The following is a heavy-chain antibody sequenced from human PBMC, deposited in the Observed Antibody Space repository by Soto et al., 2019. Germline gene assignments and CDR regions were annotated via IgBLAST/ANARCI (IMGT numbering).Heavy chain of an antibody. Sequence: QVQLQESGPGLVKPSQTLSLTCTVSGVSISSGGYDWSWIRQHPGKGLEWIGYIYYSGSTYYNPSLKIRVTISVDTSKNQFSRKLSSVTAADPAVYYCARVVVVVPSAIGGWFDPWVQGTLVTVSS. CDR3: ARVVVVVPSAIGGWFDP. J-gene: IGHJ5*02. V-gene: IGHV4-31*03. D-gene: IGHD2-2*01. CDR1: GVSISSGGYD. CDR2: IYYSGST.